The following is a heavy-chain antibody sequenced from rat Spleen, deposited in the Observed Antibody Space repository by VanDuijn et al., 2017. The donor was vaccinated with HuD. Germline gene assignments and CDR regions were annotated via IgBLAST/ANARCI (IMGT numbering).Heavy chain of an antibody. CDR1: GFTFSDFF. V-gene: IGHV5-29*01. CDR2: ISYDGSST. D-gene: IGHD1-9*01. Sequence: EVQLVESDGGLVQPGRSLKLSCAASGFTFSDFFMAWVRQAPTTGLEWVATISYDGSSTYYRDSVKGRFTISRANAKSTLNLQMDSLRSEDTATYYCARRHYGYTDYFDYWGQGVMVTVSS. CDR3: ARRHYGYTDYFDY. J-gene: IGHJ2*01.